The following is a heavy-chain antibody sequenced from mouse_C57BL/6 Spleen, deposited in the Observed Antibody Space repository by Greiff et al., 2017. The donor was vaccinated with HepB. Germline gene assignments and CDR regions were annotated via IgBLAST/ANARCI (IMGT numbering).Heavy chain of an antibody. CDR2: ISYDGSN. CDR3: ARDLYYYGRSYYVDY. CDR1: GYSITSGYY. V-gene: IGHV3-6*01. Sequence: EVKLVESGPGLVKPSQSLSLTCSVTGYSITSGYYWNWIRQFPGNKLEWMGYISYDGSNNYNPSLKNRISITRDTSTNQFFLKLNSVTTEDTATYYCARDLYYYGRSYYVDYWGQGTTLTVSS. D-gene: IGHD1-1*01. J-gene: IGHJ2*01.